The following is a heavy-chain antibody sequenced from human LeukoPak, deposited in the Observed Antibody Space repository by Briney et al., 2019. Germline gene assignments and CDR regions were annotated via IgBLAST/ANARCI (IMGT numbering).Heavy chain of an antibody. CDR2: ISYDGSNK. CDR3: ARGDSMIVVVKGFDY. Sequence: GGSLRLSCAASRFTFSTYGMHWVRQAPGKGLEWVAVISYDGSNKYYADSVKGRFTISRDNSKNTLYLQMGSLRAEDMAVYYCARGDSMIVVVKGFDYWGQGTLVTVSS. V-gene: IGHV3-30*03. CDR1: RFTFSTYG. J-gene: IGHJ4*02. D-gene: IGHD3-22*01.